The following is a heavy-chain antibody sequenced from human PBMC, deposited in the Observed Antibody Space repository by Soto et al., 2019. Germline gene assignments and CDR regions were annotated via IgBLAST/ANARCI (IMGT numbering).Heavy chain of an antibody. D-gene: IGHD1-1*01. CDR1: GFTFTSSA. V-gene: IGHV1-58*02. CDR3: AAGPQQLEPPDLRYYYYMDV. Sequence: GASVKVSCKASGFTFTSSAMQWVRQARGRRLESIGWIVVGSGNTNYAQKFQERVTITRDMSTSTAYMELSSLRSEDTAVYYCAAGPQQLEPPDLRYYYYMDVWGKGTTVTVSS. CDR2: IVVGSGNT. J-gene: IGHJ6*03.